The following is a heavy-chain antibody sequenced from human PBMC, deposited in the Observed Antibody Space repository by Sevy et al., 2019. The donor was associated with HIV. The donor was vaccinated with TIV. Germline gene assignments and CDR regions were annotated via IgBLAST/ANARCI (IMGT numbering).Heavy chain of an antibody. CDR2: IIGSGVRT. V-gene: IGHV3-23*01. J-gene: IGHJ5*02. D-gene: IGHD2-8*01. CDR1: GFSFSSYA. Sequence: GGSLRLSCTASGFSFSSYAMSWVRQAPGKGLEWVSTIIGSGVRTYSADSVKGRFTISRDNSKNTLYLQMTSLRAEDTAVYYCTRNGGAFDNGFDPWGQGTLVTVSS. CDR3: TRNGGAFDNGFDP.